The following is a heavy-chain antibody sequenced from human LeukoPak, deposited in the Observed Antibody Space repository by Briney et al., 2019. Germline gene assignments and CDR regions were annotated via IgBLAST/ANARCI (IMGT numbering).Heavy chain of an antibody. J-gene: IGHJ6*03. Sequence: GASVKVSCKASGYTFTSYDINWVRQATGQGLEWMGWMNPNSGNTGYAQKFQGRVTITRNTSISTAYMELSSLRSEDTAVYYCARVGFTIFGVSPMDVWGKGTTVTVSS. CDR2: MNPNSGNT. V-gene: IGHV1-8*01. D-gene: IGHD3-3*01. CDR3: ARVGFTIFGVSPMDV. CDR1: GYTFTSYD.